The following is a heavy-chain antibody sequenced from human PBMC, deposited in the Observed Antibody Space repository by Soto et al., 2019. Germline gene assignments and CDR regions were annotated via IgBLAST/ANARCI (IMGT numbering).Heavy chain of an antibody. J-gene: IGHJ4*02. CDR2: IIPILGIA. Sequence: QVQLVQSGAEVKKPGSSVKVSCKASGGTFSSYTISWVRQAPGQGLEWMGRIIPILGIANYAQKFQGRVTSTADKSTSTAYMELSSLRSEDTAVYYCARSHGSGSYCVYWGQGTLVTVSS. V-gene: IGHV1-69*02. D-gene: IGHD3-10*01. CDR1: GGTFSSYT. CDR3: ARSHGSGSYCVY.